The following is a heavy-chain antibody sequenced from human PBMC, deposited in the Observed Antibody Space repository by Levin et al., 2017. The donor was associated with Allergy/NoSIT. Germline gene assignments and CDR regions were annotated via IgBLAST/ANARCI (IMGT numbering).Heavy chain of an antibody. Sequence: PSETLSLTCAASGFTFSSYSMNWVRQAPGKGLEWVSSISSSSTYIYYADSVKGRFTISRDNAKNSLYLQMNSLRAEDTAVYYCARDGRGLLWFGELLCDYWGQGTLVTVSS. D-gene: IGHD3-10*01. CDR1: GFTFSSYS. CDR3: ARDGRGLLWFGELLCDY. J-gene: IGHJ4*02. CDR2: ISSSSTYI. V-gene: IGHV3-21*01.